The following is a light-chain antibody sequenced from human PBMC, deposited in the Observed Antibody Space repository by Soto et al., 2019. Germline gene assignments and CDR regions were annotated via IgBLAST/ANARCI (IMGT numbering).Light chain of an antibody. CDR2: AAS. CDR3: QQAHSFPVT. CDR1: QGITRW. Sequence: DIQMTQSPSSVSAVVGDRVTITCRASQGITRWLAWYQQQPGRAPTLLIYAASTLQGGVPSRFSGSGSGTDFSLTSSSLRPQDFATYYCQQAHSFPVTFGQGTRLEI. J-gene: IGKJ5*01. V-gene: IGKV1-12*01.